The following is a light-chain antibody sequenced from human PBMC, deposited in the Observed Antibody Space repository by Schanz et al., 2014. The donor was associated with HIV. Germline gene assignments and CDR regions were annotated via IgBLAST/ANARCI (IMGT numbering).Light chain of an antibody. CDR1: QSVSNN. Sequence: VMTQSPATLSVSPGERATLSCRASQSVSNNVAWYQQKPGQAPRLLIYGASSRASGIPDRFSGSGSGTDFTLSISRLEPEDFAVYYCQHYVKSPQTFGQGTKVEIK. V-gene: IGKV3-20*01. J-gene: IGKJ1*01. CDR3: QHYVKSPQT. CDR2: GAS.